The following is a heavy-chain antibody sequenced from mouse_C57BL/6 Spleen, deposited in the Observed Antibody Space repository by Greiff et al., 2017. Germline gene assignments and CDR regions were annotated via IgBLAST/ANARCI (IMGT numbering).Heavy chain of an antibody. CDR2: FYPGDGDT. CDR1: GYAFSSSW. Sequence: QVQLQQSGPELVKPGASVKISCKASGYAFSSSWMNWVKQRPGKGLEWIGRFYPGDGDTNYNGKFKGKATLTADKSSSTAYMQLSSLTSEDSAVYFCARSPITTVVARSAMDYWGQGTSVTVSS. J-gene: IGHJ4*01. CDR3: ARSPITTVVARSAMDY. D-gene: IGHD1-1*01. V-gene: IGHV1-82*01.